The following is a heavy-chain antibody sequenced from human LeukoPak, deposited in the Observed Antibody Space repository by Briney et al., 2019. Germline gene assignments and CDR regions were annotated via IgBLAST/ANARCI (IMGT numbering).Heavy chain of an antibody. CDR1: GYTFTGYG. CDR3: ARASPSAARTKHLSSPYYYMDV. V-gene: IGHV1-18*01. CDR2: ISAYNGNT. J-gene: IGHJ6*03. D-gene: IGHD6-6*01. Sequence: ASVKVSCKASGYTFTGYGISWVRQAPGQGLEWMGWISAYNGNTNYAQKLQGRVTMTTDTSTSTAYMELRSLRSDDTAVYYCARASPSAARTKHLSSPYYYMDVWGKGTTVTVSS.